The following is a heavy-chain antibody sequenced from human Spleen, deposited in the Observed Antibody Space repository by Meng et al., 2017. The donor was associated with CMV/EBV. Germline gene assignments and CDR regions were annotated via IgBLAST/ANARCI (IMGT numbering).Heavy chain of an antibody. CDR1: GFSFSKFG. D-gene: IGHD3-10*01. CDR3: AKMPFKGSGPYY. V-gene: IGHV3-30*02. CDR2: IGFDGSDD. Sequence: GGSLRLSCAASGFSFSKFGMNWVRQAPGKGLEWVAFIGFDGSDDSYAGSVKGRFTISRHNSNNTLYLQMDSLRTEDTAMYYCAKMPFKGSGPYYWGQGTLVTVSS. J-gene: IGHJ4*02.